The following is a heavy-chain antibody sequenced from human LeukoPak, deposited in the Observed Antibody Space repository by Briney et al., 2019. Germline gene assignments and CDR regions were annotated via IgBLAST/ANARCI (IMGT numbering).Heavy chain of an antibody. CDR2: ISGSGGST. D-gene: IGHD5-12*01. CDR1: GFTFSSYS. V-gene: IGHV3-23*01. J-gene: IGHJ5*02. CDR3: ATLRIGYSGYDSPINWFDP. Sequence: GGSLRLSCAASGFTFSSYSMNWVRQAPGKGLEWVSAISGSGGSTYYADSVKGRFTISRDNSKNTLYLQMNSLRAEDTAVYYCATLRIGYSGYDSPINWFDPWGQGTLVTVSS.